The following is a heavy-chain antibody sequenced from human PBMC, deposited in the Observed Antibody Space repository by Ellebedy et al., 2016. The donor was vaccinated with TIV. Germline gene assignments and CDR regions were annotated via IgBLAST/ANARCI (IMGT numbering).Heavy chain of an antibody. J-gene: IGHJ4*02. CDR1: GFTFSGYW. CDR3: ARGQGWIDY. D-gene: IGHD6-19*01. V-gene: IGHV3-7*04. CDR2: IHEDGSEK. Sequence: GESLKISXAASGFTFSGYWMSWFRQAPGKGLEWVANIHEDGSEKYYVDSVKGRFIISRDNTKKSLSLQMNSLRAEYTAVYYCARGQGWIDYWGQGTLVTVSS.